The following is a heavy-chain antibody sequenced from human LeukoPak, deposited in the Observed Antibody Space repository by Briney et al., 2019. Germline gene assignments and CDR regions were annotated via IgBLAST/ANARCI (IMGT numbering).Heavy chain of an antibody. CDR3: ARDRQLRGVTFWLSDRVGDWFDP. CDR2: ISAYNGNT. V-gene: IGHV1-18*01. D-gene: IGHD3-10*01. J-gene: IGHJ5*02. Sequence: ASVKVSCKASGYTFTSYGISWVRQAPGQGLEWMGWISAYNGNTNYAQKLQGRVTMTTDTSMSTAYMELRSLRSDDTAVYYCARDRQLRGVTFWLSDRVGDWFDPWGQGTLATVSS. CDR1: GYTFTSYG.